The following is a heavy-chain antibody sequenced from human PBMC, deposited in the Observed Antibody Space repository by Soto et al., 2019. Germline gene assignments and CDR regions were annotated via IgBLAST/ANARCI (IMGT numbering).Heavy chain of an antibody. V-gene: IGHV4-38-2*01. CDR3: ARSDLTGFYFDY. D-gene: IGHD3-9*01. Sequence: PSETLSLTCAVSGYSISSGYYWGWLRQPPGKGLEWIGYIYYSGSTYYNPSLKSRVTISVDTSKNQFSLKLSSVTAADTAVYYCARSDLTGFYFDYWGQGTLVTVSS. J-gene: IGHJ4*02. CDR2: IYYSGST. CDR1: GYSISSGYY.